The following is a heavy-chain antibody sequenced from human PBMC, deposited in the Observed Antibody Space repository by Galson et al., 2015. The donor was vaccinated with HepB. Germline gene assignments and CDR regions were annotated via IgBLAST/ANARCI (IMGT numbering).Heavy chain of an antibody. CDR1: GFIVSSNY. CDR2: IYSGGST. D-gene: IGHD6-13*01. CDR3: ARAGPLAAAGNKGGTFDC. Sequence: SLRLSCAVSGFIVSSNYMSWVRQAPGKGLEWVSVIYSGGSTYYADSVKGRFTISRDNSKNTVYLQMNSLRAEDTAVYYCARAGPLAAAGNKGGTFDCWGQGTLVTVSS. V-gene: IGHV3-53*01. J-gene: IGHJ4*02.